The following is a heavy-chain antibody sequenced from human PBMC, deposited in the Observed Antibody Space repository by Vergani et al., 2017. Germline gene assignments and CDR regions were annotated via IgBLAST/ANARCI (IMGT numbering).Heavy chain of an antibody. J-gene: IGHJ4*02. D-gene: IGHD6-13*01. Sequence: VQLVESGGGLVQPGGSLRLSCAASGFTFSSYWMSWIRQPPGKGLEWIGEINHSGSTNYNPSLKSRVTISVDTSKNQFSLKLSSVTAADTAVYYCARGTQQLAHRGYYFDYWGQGTLVTVSS. CDR2: INHSGST. CDR1: GFTFSSYW. V-gene: IGHV4-34*01. CDR3: ARGTQQLAHRGYYFDY.